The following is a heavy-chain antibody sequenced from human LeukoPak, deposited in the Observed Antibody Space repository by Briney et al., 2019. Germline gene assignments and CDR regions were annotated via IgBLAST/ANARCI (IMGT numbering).Heavy chain of an antibody. CDR2: INWNGGST. V-gene: IGHV3-20*04. CDR1: GFTFGDSG. J-gene: IGHJ3*02. CDR3: ARRLTSGFHI. Sequence: GSLRLSCAASGFTFGDSGMSWVRQVPGKGLEWVSNINWNGGSTTYADSVKGRFTISRDNAKNSLYLQMNSVRVEDTALYYRARRLTSGFHIWGQGTLVTVSS. D-gene: IGHD4/OR15-4a*01.